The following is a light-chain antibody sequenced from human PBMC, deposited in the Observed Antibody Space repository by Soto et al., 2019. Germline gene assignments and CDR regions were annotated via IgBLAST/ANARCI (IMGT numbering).Light chain of an antibody. V-gene: IGLV1-40*01. CDR1: SSNIGAGYE. CDR2: GNT. Sequence: QSVLTQPPSVSGAPGQRVTIYCTGSSSNIGAGYEVHWYQHLPGKAPKLLIYGNTNRPSGVPDRFSGSKSGTSASLAITGLQAEDEADYYCQSYDSSLSASYVFGGGTKLTVL. J-gene: IGLJ1*01. CDR3: QSYDSSLSASYV.